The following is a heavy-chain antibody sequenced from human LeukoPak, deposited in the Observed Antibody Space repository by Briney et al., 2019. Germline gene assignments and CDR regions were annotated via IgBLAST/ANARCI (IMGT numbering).Heavy chain of an antibody. CDR1: GGSISSSSYY. CDR2: IYYSGST. J-gene: IGHJ6*03. Sequence: PSETLSLTCTVSGGSISSSSYYWGWIRQPPGKGLEWIGSIYYSGSTYYNPSLKSRVTMSVDTSKNQFSLKLSSVTAADAAVYYCARAVSTGRVLRYYYYMDVWGKGTTVTVSS. V-gene: IGHV4-39*07. D-gene: IGHD4-11*01. CDR3: ARAVSTGRVLRYYYYMDV.